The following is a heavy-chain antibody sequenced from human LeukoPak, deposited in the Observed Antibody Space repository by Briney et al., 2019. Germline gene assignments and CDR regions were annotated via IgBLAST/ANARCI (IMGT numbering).Heavy chain of an antibody. CDR3: ARDLGSSWPMWYFDL. D-gene: IGHD6-13*01. Sequence: SETLSLTCTVSGGSISPYYWSWIRQPPGKGLERIGYIYHSGYSNQNPSLKSRVTISVDTSKNQFSLKLTSVTAADTAVYFCARDLGSSWPMWYFDLWGRGTLVTVSS. J-gene: IGHJ2*01. V-gene: IGHV4-59*01. CDR2: IYHSGYS. CDR1: GGSISPYY.